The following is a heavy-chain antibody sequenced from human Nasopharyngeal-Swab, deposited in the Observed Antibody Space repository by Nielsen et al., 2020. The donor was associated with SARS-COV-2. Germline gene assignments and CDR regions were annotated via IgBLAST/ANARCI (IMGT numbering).Heavy chain of an antibody. D-gene: IGHD3-10*01. Sequence: GESLKISCAASGFTFSSYSMNWVRQAPGKGPEWISYISSSSSTIYYADSVKGRFAISRDNAKNSLYLQMNSLRDEDTAVYYCARDYYGSGSYYRNFDYWGHGTLVTVSS. CDR2: ISSSSSTI. J-gene: IGHJ4*01. V-gene: IGHV3-48*02. CDR3: ARDYYGSGSYYRNFDY. CDR1: GFTFSSYS.